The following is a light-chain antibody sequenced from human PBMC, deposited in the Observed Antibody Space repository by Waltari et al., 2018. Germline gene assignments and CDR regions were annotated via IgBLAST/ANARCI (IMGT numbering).Light chain of an antibody. J-gene: IGLJ3*02. CDR2: AVS. Sequence: QSALTQPPSASGSPGQSVTISCTGTSSDVGGYNYVSWYQQHPGKSPKLMIYAVSKRPSGASDLCSGSKSGYTASLTGSGLQAEDEADYYCSSYAGSNNLVFGGGTKLTVL. CDR3: SSYAGSNNLV. CDR1: SSDVGGYNY. V-gene: IGLV2-8*01.